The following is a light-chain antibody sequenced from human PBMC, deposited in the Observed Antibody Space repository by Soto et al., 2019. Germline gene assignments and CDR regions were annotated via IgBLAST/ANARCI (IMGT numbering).Light chain of an antibody. J-gene: IGLJ7*01. CDR1: TGAVTSGHY. CDR3: LISYNGTRAV. CDR2: DTS. V-gene: IGLV7-46*01. Sequence: QAVVTQEPSLTVSPGGTVTLTCASSTGAVTSGHYPYWFQQKPGQAPRTLIYDTSNKKSWTPARFSGSLLGGKATLTLSGAQPEDESDYYCLISYNGTRAVCGGGTQLTVL.